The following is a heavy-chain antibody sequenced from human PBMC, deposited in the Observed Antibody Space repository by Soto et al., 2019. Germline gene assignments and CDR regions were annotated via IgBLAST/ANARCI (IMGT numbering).Heavy chain of an antibody. CDR3: ARGQDLFWSCYPFDY. Sequence: GGSLRLSCTASGFTFSSYGMHWVRQAPGKELDCGGIICYDPSHKYHANTVKGTFTISRDNSKSTLYLEMNSVKAEDTAVYYCARGQDLFWSCYPFDYWGQGTLVTVSS. D-gene: IGHD3-3*01. CDR2: ICYDPSHK. CDR1: GFTFSSYG. J-gene: IGHJ4*02. V-gene: IGHV3-33*01.